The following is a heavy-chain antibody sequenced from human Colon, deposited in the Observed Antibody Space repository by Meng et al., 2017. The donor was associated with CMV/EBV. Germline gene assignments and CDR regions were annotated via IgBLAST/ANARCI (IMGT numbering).Heavy chain of an antibody. CDR1: GYSFTGYY. J-gene: IGHJ1*01. V-gene: IGHV1-2*02. D-gene: IGHD3-16*01. Sequence: GQLVQSGAGVRMPGASVKVSCKASGYSFTGYYIHWVRQAPGQGLEWMGWMDPTTGRTDYAQKFQGTVTMTRDTSISTAYLELSRLTSDDTAVYYCASHSSYVWGSHHWGQGTLVTVSS. CDR2: MDPTTGRT. CDR3: ASHSSYVWGSHH.